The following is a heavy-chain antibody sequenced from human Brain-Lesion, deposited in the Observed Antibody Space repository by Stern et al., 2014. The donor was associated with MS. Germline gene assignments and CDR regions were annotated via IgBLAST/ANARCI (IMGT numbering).Heavy chain of an antibody. CDR2: SRNKPNSYTT. CDR3: ARGFHSFDS. J-gene: IGHJ4*02. CDR1: GFTFSDHY. Sequence: EVQLVDSGGGLVRPGGSLRLSCAVSGFTFSDHYMDWVRQAPGKGLEWVGRSRNKPNSYTTEYAASVKGRFTVSRDDSKNLLYLQMNSLKTDDTAVYYCARGFHSFDSWGQGTLVTVSS. V-gene: IGHV3-72*01.